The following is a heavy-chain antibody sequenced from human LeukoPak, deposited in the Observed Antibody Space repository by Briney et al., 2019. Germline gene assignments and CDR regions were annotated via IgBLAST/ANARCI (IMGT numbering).Heavy chain of an antibody. CDR2: IYDSGTT. V-gene: IGHV4-59*01. J-gene: IGHJ4*02. D-gene: IGHD6-19*01. CDR3: ARETSLPGYSGGLGFNY. Sequence: NPSETLSLTCSVSGASISNWYWSWIRQPPGKGLEWIGHIYDSGTTNYHPFLKTRVTISMDTSKNQVSLKLRSVTAADTAVYYCARETSLPGYSGGLGFNYWGQGTLVTVSS. CDR1: GASISNWY.